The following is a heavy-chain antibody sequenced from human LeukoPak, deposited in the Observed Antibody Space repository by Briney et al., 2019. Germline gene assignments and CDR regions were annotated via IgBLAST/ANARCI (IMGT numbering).Heavy chain of an antibody. Sequence: PGGSLSLSCAASGFTFSSYSMNWVRQAPGKGLEWVSSISSSSSYIYYEDSVKGRFTISRDNAKNSLYLQMNSLRAEDTAVYYCASLVYITGRIDYWGQGTLVTVSS. CDR1: GFTFSSYS. CDR2: ISSSSSYI. V-gene: IGHV3-21*01. J-gene: IGHJ4*02. D-gene: IGHD1-20*01. CDR3: ASLVYITGRIDY.